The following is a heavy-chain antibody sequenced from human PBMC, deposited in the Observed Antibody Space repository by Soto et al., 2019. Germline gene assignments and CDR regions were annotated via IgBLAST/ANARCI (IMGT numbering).Heavy chain of an antibody. D-gene: IGHD5-12*01. J-gene: IGHJ4*02. CDR3: AHIDPEIVTVGGHGGFDY. CDR2: IYWDDDK. CDR1: GFSLTSGVG. V-gene: IGHV2-5*02. Sequence: QITLKESGPTLVRPPQTLTLTCTFSGFSLTSGVGVGWIRQPPGKALEWLALIYWDDDKRYSPSLKNRLTITKATSKHQVVLTMTNVGPVDTATYFCAHIDPEIVTVGGHGGFDYWGQGTLVTVSS.